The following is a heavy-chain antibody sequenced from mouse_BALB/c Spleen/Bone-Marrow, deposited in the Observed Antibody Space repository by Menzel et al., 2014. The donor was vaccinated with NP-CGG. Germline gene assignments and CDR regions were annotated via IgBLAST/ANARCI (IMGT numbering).Heavy chain of an antibody. CDR1: GYSFTGYT. CDR3: ARWDYYGYAMDY. D-gene: IGHD1-1*01. V-gene: IGHV1-18*01. J-gene: IGHJ4*01. Sequence: EVQVVESGPELVKPGASMKISCKASGYSFTGYTMNWVKQSHGKNLEWIGLINPYNGGTSYKQKFKGKATLTVDKSSSTAYMELLSLTSEDSAVYYCARWDYYGYAMDYWGQGTSVTVSS. CDR2: INPYNGGT.